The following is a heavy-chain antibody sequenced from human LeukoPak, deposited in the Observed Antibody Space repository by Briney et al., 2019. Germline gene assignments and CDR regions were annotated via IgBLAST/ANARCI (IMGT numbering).Heavy chain of an antibody. V-gene: IGHV3-74*01. CDR2: INSDGSST. D-gene: IGHD2-15*01. J-gene: IGHJ6*02. Sequence: PGGSLRLSCAASGFTFSSYWMHWVRQAPGKGLAWVSRINSDGSSTCYADSVKGRFTISRDNARNTLYLQMNSLRAEDTAVYYCARVSVATYYYYGMDVWGQGTTVTVSS. CDR3: ARVSVATYYYYGMDV. CDR1: GFTFSSYW.